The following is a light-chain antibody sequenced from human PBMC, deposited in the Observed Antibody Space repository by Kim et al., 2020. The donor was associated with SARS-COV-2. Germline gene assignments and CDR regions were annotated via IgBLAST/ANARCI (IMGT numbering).Light chain of an antibody. CDR2: DAS. J-gene: IGKJ1*01. CDR3: QQYSDYLWT. Sequence: ASIGDRVTITCRASQSISSWLAWYQQRPGKAPKLLIYDASNLESGVPSRFSGSGSGTEFTLTITSLQPDDFATYYCQQYSDYLWTFGQGTKVDIK. CDR1: QSISSW. V-gene: IGKV1-5*01.